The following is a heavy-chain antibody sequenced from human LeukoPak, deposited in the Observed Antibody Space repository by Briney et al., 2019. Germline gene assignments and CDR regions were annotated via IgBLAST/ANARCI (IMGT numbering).Heavy chain of an antibody. D-gene: IGHD3-10*01. Sequence: ASVKVSCKASSYTFTSYGISWVRQAPGQGLEWMGWISAYNGNTNYAQKLQGRVTMTTDTSTSTAYMELRSLRSDDTAVYYCARTGAARLLWFGELSPRFDYWGQGTLVTVSS. J-gene: IGHJ4*02. CDR3: ARTGAARLLWFGELSPRFDY. V-gene: IGHV1-18*01. CDR1: SYTFTSYG. CDR2: ISAYNGNT.